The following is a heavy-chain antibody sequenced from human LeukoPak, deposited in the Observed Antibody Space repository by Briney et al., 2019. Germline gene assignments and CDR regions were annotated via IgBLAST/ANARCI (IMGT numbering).Heavy chain of an antibody. CDR2: ISWNSGSI. CDR3: AKSESSGWPIDAFDI. Sequence: PGRSLGLSCAASGFTFDDYAMHWVRQAPGKGLEWVSGISWNSGSIGYADSVKGRFTISRDNAKNSLYLQMNSLRAEDMALYYCAKSESSGWPIDAFDIWGQGTLVTVSS. J-gene: IGHJ3*02. V-gene: IGHV3-9*03. CDR1: GFTFDDYA. D-gene: IGHD6-19*01.